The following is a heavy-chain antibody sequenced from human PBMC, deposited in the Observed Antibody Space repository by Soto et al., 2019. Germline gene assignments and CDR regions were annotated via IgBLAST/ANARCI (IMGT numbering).Heavy chain of an antibody. D-gene: IGHD3-16*01. CDR3: ARGARMITFGGVLSLYYYYMDV. Sequence: GASVKVSCKASGYTFTSYDINWVRQATGQGLEWMGWMNPNSGNTGYAQKFQGRVTMTRNTSISTAYMELSSLSSEDTAVYYCARGARMITFGGVLSLYYYYMDVWGKGTTVTVS. J-gene: IGHJ6*03. CDR1: GYTFTSYD. CDR2: MNPNSGNT. V-gene: IGHV1-8*01.